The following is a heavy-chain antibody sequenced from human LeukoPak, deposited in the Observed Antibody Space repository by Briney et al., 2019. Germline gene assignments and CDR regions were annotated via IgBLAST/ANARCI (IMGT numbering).Heavy chain of an antibody. J-gene: IGHJ4*02. CDR2: IKQDGSEK. CDR1: GLTFSSYW. Sequence: GSLRLSCAASGLTFSSYWMNWVRQAPGKGLEWVANIKQDGSEKHYVDSVKGRFTISRDNAKKSLYLQMNSLRAEDTAVYYCARDGNILTGYYADYWGQGTLVTVSS. D-gene: IGHD3-9*01. V-gene: IGHV3-7*01. CDR3: ARDGNILTGYYADY.